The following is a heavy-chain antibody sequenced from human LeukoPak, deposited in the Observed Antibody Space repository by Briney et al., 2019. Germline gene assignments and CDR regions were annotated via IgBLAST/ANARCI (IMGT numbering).Heavy chain of an antibody. CDR1: GGSISSSSYY. V-gene: IGHV4-39*07. J-gene: IGHJ4*02. Sequence: PSETLSLTCTVSGGSISSSSYYWGWIRQPPGKGLEGIGSIYYSGSTYYNPSLKSRVTISVDTSKNQFSLKLSSVTAADTAVYYCARDYYDSSGFDYWGQGTLVAVSS. CDR2: IYYSGST. D-gene: IGHD3-22*01. CDR3: ARDYYDSSGFDY.